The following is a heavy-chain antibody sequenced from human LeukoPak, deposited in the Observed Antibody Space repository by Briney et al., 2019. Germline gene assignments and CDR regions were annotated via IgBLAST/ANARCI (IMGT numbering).Heavy chain of an antibody. CDR2: IIPIFGTA. CDR3: AVNYDILTDGIEDYFDY. V-gene: IGHV1-69*05. CDR1: GGTFSSYA. J-gene: IGHJ4*02. Sequence: SVKVSCKASGGTFSSYAISWVRQAPGQGLEWMGGIIPIFGTANYAQKFQGRVTITTDESTSTAYMELSSLRSEDTAVYYCAVNYDILTDGIEDYFDYWGQGTLVTVSS. D-gene: IGHD3-9*01.